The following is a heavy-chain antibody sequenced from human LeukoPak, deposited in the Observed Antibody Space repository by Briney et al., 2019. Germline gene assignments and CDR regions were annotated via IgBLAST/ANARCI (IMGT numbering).Heavy chain of an antibody. CDR2: ISYDGSKK. J-gene: IGHJ6*02. CDR1: GFTFSSYA. Sequence: PGGSLRLSCAASGFTFSSYAMHWVRQAPGKGLEWVAVISYDGSKKYYADSVKGRFTISRDNSKNTLDLQMNSLRAEDTAVYYCAKGDGYYYYGMDVWGQGTTVTVSS. CDR3: AKGDGYYYYGMDV. V-gene: IGHV3-30-3*01.